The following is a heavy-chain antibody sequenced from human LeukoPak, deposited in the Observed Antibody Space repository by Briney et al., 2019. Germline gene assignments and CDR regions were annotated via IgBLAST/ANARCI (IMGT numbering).Heavy chain of an antibody. J-gene: IGHJ4*02. D-gene: IGHD3-22*01. CDR2: IKQDGSEK. Sequence: GGSLRLSCVASGFTFGKYWMSWVRQAPGKGLEWVANIKQDGSEKYYVDSVKGRFTISRDNVKKSLYLQMNSLRAEDTAVYYCATIVVVSSSLEDYWGQGTLVTVSS. V-gene: IGHV3-7*03. CDR3: ATIVVVSSSLEDY. CDR1: GFTFGKYW.